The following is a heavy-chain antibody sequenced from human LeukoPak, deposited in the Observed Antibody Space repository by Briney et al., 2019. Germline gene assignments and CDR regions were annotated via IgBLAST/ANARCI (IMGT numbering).Heavy chain of an antibody. D-gene: IGHD2-21*02. Sequence: PSETLSLTCTVSGGSINNYYWSWIRQPPGKGLEWIGYIYYSGSTYYNPSLKSRVTISVDTSKNQFSLQLSSVTAADTAVYYCAREGDRDWYFDLWGRGTLVTVSS. J-gene: IGHJ2*01. CDR1: GGSINNYY. CDR3: AREGDRDWYFDL. CDR2: IYYSGST. V-gene: IGHV4-59*12.